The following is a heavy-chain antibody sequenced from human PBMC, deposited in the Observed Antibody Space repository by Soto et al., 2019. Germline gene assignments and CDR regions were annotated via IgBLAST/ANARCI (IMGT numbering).Heavy chain of an antibody. J-gene: IGHJ4*02. D-gene: IGHD1-26*01. V-gene: IGHV4-59*01. CDR2: IYYSGST. CDR3: ARAPELGGAFDY. CDR1: GGSISSYY. Sequence: SETLSLTSTVSGGSISSYYWSWIRQPPGKGLEWIGYIYYSGSTNYNPSLKSRVTISVDTSKNQFSLKLSSVTAADTAVYYCARAPELGGAFDYWGQGTLVTV.